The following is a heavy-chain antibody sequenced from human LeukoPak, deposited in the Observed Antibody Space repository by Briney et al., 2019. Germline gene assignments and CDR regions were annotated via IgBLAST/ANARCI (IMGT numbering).Heavy chain of an antibody. CDR1: GGSISSGSYY. CDR3: AREVRDIVVVPRYVVPPYNWFDP. D-gene: IGHD2-2*01. V-gene: IGHV4-61*02. Sequence: SQTLSLTCTVSGGSISSGSYYWSWIRQPAGKGLEWIGRIYTSGSTNYNPSLKSRVTISVDTPKNQFSLKLSSVTAADTAVYYCAREVRDIVVVPRYVVPPYNWFDPWGQGTLVTVSS. CDR2: IYTSGST. J-gene: IGHJ5*02.